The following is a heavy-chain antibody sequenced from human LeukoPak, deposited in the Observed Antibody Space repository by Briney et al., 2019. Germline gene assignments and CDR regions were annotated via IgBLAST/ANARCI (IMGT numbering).Heavy chain of an antibody. Sequence: GGSLRLSCAASGITFNTYWLSWVRQAPGEGREWLATINQDGGEKYNVDSVKGRFTISRDNAKNSLFLQMNSLRAGDTAVYYCTTFYTRLTDYWGQGTLVTVSS. J-gene: IGHJ4*02. CDR1: GITFNTYW. CDR3: TTFYTRLTDY. D-gene: IGHD2/OR15-2a*01. CDR2: INQDGGEK. V-gene: IGHV3-7*05.